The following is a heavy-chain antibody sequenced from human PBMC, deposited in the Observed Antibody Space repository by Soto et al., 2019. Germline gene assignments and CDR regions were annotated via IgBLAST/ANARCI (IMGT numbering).Heavy chain of an antibody. Sequence: GGSLRLSCAVSGFTFSDHYLDWVRQAPGKGLEWVGRTRDRANSYTTQYAASVKGRFTISRDGSRNSLYLQMNSLRTEDTAVYYCAGVRDRYYIDYWGQGTLVTVSS. CDR3: AGVRDRYYIDY. V-gene: IGHV3-72*01. CDR1: GFTFSDHY. J-gene: IGHJ4*02. D-gene: IGHD3-10*01. CDR2: TRDRANSYTT.